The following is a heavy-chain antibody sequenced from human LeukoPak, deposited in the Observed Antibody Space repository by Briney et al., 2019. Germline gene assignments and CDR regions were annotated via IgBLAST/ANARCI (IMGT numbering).Heavy chain of an antibody. D-gene: IGHD2-15*01. CDR1: GDSFRRGA. J-gene: IGHJ4*02. CDR2: ISPILGAP. V-gene: IGHV1-69*04. Sequence: SVKVSCKGSGDSFRRGAVSWVRQAPGQGPEWMGRISPILGAPEYAVMFQGRATISADKSTNTVFMELRSLKSEDTAVYYCARGKGFVGHFDSWGQGTLVTVSS. CDR3: ARGKGFVGHFDS.